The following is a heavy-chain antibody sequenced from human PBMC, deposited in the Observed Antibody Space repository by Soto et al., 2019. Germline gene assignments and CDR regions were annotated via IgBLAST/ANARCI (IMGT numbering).Heavy chain of an antibody. J-gene: IGHJ4*02. D-gene: IGHD3-22*01. CDR2: MTRSGSSS. Sequence: TGVSLRLSCAASGFTFSDHYMSWIRQAPGKGLEWISYMTRSGSSSSYADSVKGRFTISRDNAKNTLYLQMNSLRAEDTAVYYCARPYYYDSSGYPLAFDYWGQGTLVTVSS. CDR3: ARPYYYDSSGYPLAFDY. CDR1: GFTFSDHY. V-gene: IGHV3-11*04.